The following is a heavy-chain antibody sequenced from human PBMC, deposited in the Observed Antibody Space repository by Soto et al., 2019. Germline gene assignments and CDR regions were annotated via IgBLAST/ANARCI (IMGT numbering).Heavy chain of an antibody. Sequence: QGQLVQSGAEVKKPGSSVKVSCKASGGSFRTYAINWVRQAPGQGLEWMGGIIPMLAAPTYAQKFQGRLTITADESTTTVYMELSSLTSEGTAVYYCARVGPPSPSVIWFFDLWGRGTLVTVSS. CDR1: GGSFRTYA. D-gene: IGHD2-21*01. CDR3: ARVGPPSPSVIWFFDL. CDR2: IIPMLAAP. V-gene: IGHV1-69*01. J-gene: IGHJ2*01.